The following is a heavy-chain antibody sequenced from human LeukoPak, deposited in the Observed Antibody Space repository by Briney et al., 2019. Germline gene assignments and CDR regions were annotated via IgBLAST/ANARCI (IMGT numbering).Heavy chain of an antibody. CDR3: TKVVVSGSGDYFAS. J-gene: IGHJ4*02. CDR2: ISGSGETI. Sequence: PGGSLRLSCAASGFTFRSSAMAWVRLTPGQGLERVSSISGSGETIHNADSVKGRFVISRDNSKNTLTLLMNSLGAEDTAVYYCTKVVVSGSGDYFASWGQGTLVTVSS. D-gene: IGHD6-19*01. CDR1: GFTFRSSA. V-gene: IGHV3-23*01.